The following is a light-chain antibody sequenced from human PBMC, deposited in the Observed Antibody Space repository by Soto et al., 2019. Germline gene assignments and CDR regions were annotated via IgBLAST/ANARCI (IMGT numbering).Light chain of an antibody. J-gene: IGLJ2*01. CDR2: EGS. V-gene: IGLV2-23*03. Sequence: QSALTQPASVSGSPGQSITISCTGTSNDVGSYNLVSWYQQHPGKAPKLMIYEGSKRPSGVSNRFSGSKSDNTASLTISGLQAEDEADYYCCSYAGGNTFVFGGGTKLTVL. CDR3: CSYAGGNTFV. CDR1: SNDVGSYNL.